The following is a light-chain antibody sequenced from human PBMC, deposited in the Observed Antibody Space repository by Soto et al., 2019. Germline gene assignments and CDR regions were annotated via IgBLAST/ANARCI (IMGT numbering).Light chain of an antibody. Sequence: QMTQSPSSLSASVGEKIIITCRASRDVGSDISWYQQKPGQAPKLLIYAASNLYTGVPSRFSGSRSGTEFTLTISSLQPEDFASYYCLQDYGDSWTFGQGTKVDIK. CDR3: LQDYGDSWT. V-gene: IGKV1-6*01. J-gene: IGKJ1*01. CDR1: RDVGSD. CDR2: AAS.